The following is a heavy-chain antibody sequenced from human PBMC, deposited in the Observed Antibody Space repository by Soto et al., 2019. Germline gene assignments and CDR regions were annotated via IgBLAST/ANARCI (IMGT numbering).Heavy chain of an antibody. CDR2: IYYSGST. J-gene: IGHJ5*02. Sequence: SETLSLTCTVSGGSISSGGYYWSWIRQHPGKGLEWIGYIYYSGSTYYNPSLKSRVTISVDTSKNQFSLKLSSVTAADTAVYYCARDRGYCSSTSCYTERYNWFDPWGQGTLVTVSS. V-gene: IGHV4-31*02. CDR1: GGSISSGGYY. D-gene: IGHD2-2*02. CDR3: ARDRGYCSSTSCYTERYNWFDP.